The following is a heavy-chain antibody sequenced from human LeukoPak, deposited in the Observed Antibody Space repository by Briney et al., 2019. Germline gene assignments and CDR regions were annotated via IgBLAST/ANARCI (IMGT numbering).Heavy chain of an antibody. Sequence: GASVKVSCKASGFTFTSSAMQWVRQARGQRLEWIGWIVVGSGNTNYAQKFQERVTITRDMSTSTAYMELSSLRSEDTAVYYCAADSIAAAGYYYYYYGVDVWGQGTTVTVSS. CDR3: AADSIAAAGYYYYYYGVDV. CDR2: IVVGSGNT. D-gene: IGHD6-13*01. CDR1: GFTFTSSA. J-gene: IGHJ6*02. V-gene: IGHV1-58*02.